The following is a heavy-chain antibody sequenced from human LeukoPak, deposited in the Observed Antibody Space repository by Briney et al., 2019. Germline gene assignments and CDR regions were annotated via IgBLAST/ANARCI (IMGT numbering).Heavy chain of an antibody. CDR1: GFTFDDYA. J-gene: IGHJ4*02. D-gene: IGHD3-10*01. Sequence: GGSLRLSCAASGFTFDDYAMHWVRQAPGKGLEWVSLISGDGGSTYYADSVKGRFTISRDNSKNSLYLQMNSLRTEDTALYYSAKEPARGSGSYYTYYFDYWGQGTLVTVSS. V-gene: IGHV3-43*02. CDR3: AKEPARGSGSYYTYYFDY. CDR2: ISGDGGST.